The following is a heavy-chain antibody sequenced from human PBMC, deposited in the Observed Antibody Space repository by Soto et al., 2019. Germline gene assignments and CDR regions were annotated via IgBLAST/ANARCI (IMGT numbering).Heavy chain of an antibody. CDR3: TTDQGDSVDYYPYFDY. J-gene: IGHJ4*02. Sequence: GGFLRLSCAASDFIFSNAWMDWVRQAPGKGLEWVGRIKSKTDGGTTDYAAPVKGRFTISRDDSGNTLFLQMNSLKIEDTAVYYCTTDQGDSVDYYPYFDYWGQGTLVTVSS. CDR1: DFIFSNAW. CDR2: IKSKTDGGTT. V-gene: IGHV3-15*07. D-gene: IGHD3-22*01.